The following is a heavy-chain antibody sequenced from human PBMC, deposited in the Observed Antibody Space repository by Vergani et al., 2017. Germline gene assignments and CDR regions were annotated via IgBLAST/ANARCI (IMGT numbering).Heavy chain of an antibody. CDR2: INPSGGST. CDR3: ARGQKESTSYHLFDP. Sequence: QVQLVQSGAEVKKPGASVKVSCKASGYTFTSYYMHWVRQAPGQGLEWMGIINPSGGSTSYAQKFQGRVTMTRDTSTSTVYMERSSLRSEDTAVYYCARGQKESTSYHLFDPWGQGTLVTVSS. CDR1: GYTFTSYY. J-gene: IGHJ5*02. V-gene: IGHV1-46*01. D-gene: IGHD2-2*01.